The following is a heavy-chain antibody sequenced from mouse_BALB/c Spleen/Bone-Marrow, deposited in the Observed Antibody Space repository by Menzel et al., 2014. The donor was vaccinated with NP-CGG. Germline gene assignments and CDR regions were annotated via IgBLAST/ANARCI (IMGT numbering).Heavy chain of an antibody. J-gene: IGHJ4*01. V-gene: IGHV1S137*01. CDR2: ISGYYGDA. CDR3: ARSGKVRNAMDY. Sequence: QVQLQQSGAKLVRPGVSVKISCKGSGYTFTDHAMHWVKRSHAKSLEWIGLISGYYGDAIYNQKFKGKATMTVDKSSSTAYMELASLTSGDSAIYYCARSGKVRNAMDYWGQGTSVTVSS. CDR1: GYTFTDHA. D-gene: IGHD2-14*01.